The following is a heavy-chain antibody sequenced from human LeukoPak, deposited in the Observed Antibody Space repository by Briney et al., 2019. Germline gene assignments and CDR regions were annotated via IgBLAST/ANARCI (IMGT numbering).Heavy chain of an antibody. CDR1: GFTFSSYG. CDR3: AKDPDYYYDSSGYLAY. D-gene: IGHD3-22*01. J-gene: IGHJ4*02. Sequence: PGGSLRLSCAASGFTFSSYGMHWVRQAPGKGLEWVAFIRYDGSNKYYADSVKGRFTISRDNSKNTLYLQMNSLGAEDTAVYYCAKDPDYYYDSSGYLAYWSQGTLVTVSS. V-gene: IGHV3-30*02. CDR2: IRYDGSNK.